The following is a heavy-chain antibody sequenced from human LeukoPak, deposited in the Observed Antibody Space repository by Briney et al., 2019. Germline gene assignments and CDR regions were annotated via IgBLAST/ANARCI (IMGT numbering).Heavy chain of an antibody. V-gene: IGHV3-49*04. CDR2: IRSKAYGGTT. CDR1: GFTFGDYA. D-gene: IGHD4-17*01. Sequence: GRSLRPSCTASGFTFGDYAMSWVRQAPGKGLEWVGFIRSKAYGGTTEYAASVKGRFTISGDDSKSIAYLQMNSLKTEDTAVYYCTRVGRKGTVTTWGYWGQGTLVTVSS. CDR3: TRVGRKGTVTTWGY. J-gene: IGHJ4*02.